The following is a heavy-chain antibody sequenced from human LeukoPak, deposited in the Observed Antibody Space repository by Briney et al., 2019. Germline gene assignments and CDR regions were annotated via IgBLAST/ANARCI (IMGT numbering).Heavy chain of an antibody. CDR2: ISYDGSNK. D-gene: IGHD6-13*01. J-gene: IGHJ4*02. CDR3: AREAGDSSSWYVDY. CDR1: GFTFSSYA. Sequence: GGSLRLSCAASGFTFSSYAMHWVRQAPGKGLEWVAVISYDGSNKYYADSVKGRFTISRDSSKNTLYLQMNSLRAEDTAVYYCAREAGDSSSWYVDYWGQGTLVTVSS. V-gene: IGHV3-30-3*01.